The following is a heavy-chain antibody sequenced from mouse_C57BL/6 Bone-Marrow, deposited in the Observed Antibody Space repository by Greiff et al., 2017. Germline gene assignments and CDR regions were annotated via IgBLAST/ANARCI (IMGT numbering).Heavy chain of an antibody. Sequence: VQLQESGPGLVKPSQSLFLTCSITGFPITSGYYWIWIRQSPGKPLEWMGYITHSGETFYNPSLQSPISITRETSKNQFFLQLNSVTTEDTAMYYGAGLRRGDGAMDYWGQGTSVTASS. J-gene: IGHJ4*01. V-gene: IGHV12-3*01. CDR2: ITHSGET. D-gene: IGHD2-12*01. CDR3: AGLRRGDGAMDY. CDR1: GFPITSGYY.